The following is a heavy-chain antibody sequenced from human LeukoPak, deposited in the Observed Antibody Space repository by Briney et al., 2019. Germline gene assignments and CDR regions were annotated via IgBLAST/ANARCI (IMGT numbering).Heavy chain of an antibody. CDR3: ARDRGAVTDVFDY. D-gene: IGHD6-19*01. Sequence: GGSLRLSCVASGFTFSDYYMSWIRQAPGKGLEWVSYIRRRGTTIHYADSGKGRFTIYRDNAKNSMYLQMNSLRAEDTAVYYCARDRGAVTDVFDYWGQGTLVTVSS. V-gene: IGHV3-11*04. CDR2: IRRRGTTI. CDR1: GFTFSDYY. J-gene: IGHJ4*02.